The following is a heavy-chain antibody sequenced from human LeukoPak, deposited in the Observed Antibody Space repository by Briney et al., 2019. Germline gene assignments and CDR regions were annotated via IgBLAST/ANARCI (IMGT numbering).Heavy chain of an antibody. CDR3: ARNDGYNAFDY. CDR1: GFTFSSYA. Sequence: SGGSLRLSCAASGFTFSSYAMHWVRQAPGKGLEWVAVISYDGSNKYYADSVKGRFTISRDNSKNTLYLQMNSLRAEDTAVYYCARNDGYNAFDYWGHGTLVTVSS. D-gene: IGHD5-24*01. V-gene: IGHV3-30-3*01. CDR2: ISYDGSNK. J-gene: IGHJ4*01.